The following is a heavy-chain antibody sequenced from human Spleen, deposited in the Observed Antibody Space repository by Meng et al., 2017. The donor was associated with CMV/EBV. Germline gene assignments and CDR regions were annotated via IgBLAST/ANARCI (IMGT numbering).Heavy chain of an antibody. D-gene: IGHD6-19*01. CDR3: AKTVVPDTLSRSGWSH. Sequence: GGSLRLSCAASGFTFSSYAMTWVRQAPGKGLEWVSTVAVGGESTYYADSVKGRFTISRDNSKNTLYLRMNSLRAEDTAVYYCAKTVVPDTLSRSGWSHWGQGALVTVSS. J-gene: IGHJ4*02. CDR2: VAVGGEST. CDR1: GFTFSSYA. V-gene: IGHV3-23*01.